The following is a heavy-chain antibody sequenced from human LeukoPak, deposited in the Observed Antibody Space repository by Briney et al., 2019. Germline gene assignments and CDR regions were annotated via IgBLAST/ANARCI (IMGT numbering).Heavy chain of an antibody. Sequence: GGSLRLSCAASGFTFSSYEMNWVRQGPGKGLVWISYITTTDTTKYYTDSVKGRFTISRDNAKNSLYLQMHSLRAEDTAVYYCARGGFVFDIWGQGTVVTVSS. CDR3: ARGGFVFDI. V-gene: IGHV3-48*03. J-gene: IGHJ3*02. CDR2: ITTTDTTK. D-gene: IGHD3-10*01. CDR1: GFTFSSYE.